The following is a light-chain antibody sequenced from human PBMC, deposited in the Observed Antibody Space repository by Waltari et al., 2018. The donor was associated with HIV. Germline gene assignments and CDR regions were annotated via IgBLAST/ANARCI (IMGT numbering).Light chain of an antibody. CDR2: GSS. CDR3: QQYNNWPWT. V-gene: IGKV3-15*01. Sequence: EIVMTQSPATLSVSPGERPTLSCRASQSVSSGLAWFQQKPGQGPRLLMYGSSFRATDIPARFSGSGSGTEFTLTINNLQSEDFAIYYCQQYNNWPWTFGQGTKVEI. J-gene: IGKJ1*01. CDR1: QSVSSG.